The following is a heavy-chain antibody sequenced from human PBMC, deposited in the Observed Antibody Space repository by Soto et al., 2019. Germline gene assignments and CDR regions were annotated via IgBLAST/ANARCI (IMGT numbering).Heavy chain of an antibody. J-gene: IGHJ6*03. CDR3: ARHREAFYNYYYYYMDV. V-gene: IGHV4-39*01. CDR2: IYYSGST. D-gene: IGHD1-26*01. Sequence: SETLSLTCTVSGGSISSSSYYWGWIRQPPGKGLGWIGSIYYSGSTYYNPSLKSRVTISVDTSKNQLSLKLSSVTAADTAVYYCARHREAFYNYYYYYMDVWGKGTTVTVSS. CDR1: GGSISSSSYY.